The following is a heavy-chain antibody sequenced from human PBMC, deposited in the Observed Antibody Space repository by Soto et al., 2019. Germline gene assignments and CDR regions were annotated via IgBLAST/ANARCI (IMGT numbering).Heavy chain of an antibody. CDR2: IKRQTEGGTT. J-gene: IGHJ4*02. CDR3: ARHLAGNRDY. D-gene: IGHD3-3*02. Sequence: PGGFLRLSCVGSGISFSDAWMSWVRQAPGKGLEWVGRIKRQTEGGTTDYPASVKGRFIISRDDSENTLYLQMNSLKTEDTAMYYCARHLAGNRDYWGQGTLVTVSS. CDR1: GISFSDAW. V-gene: IGHV3-15*07.